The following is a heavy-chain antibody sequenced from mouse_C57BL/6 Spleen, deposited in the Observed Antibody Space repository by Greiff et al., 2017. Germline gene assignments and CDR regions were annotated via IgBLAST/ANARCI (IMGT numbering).Heavy chain of an antibody. Sequence: EVQVVESGGGLVKPGGSLKLSCAASGFTFSSYAMSWVRQTPEKRLEWVATISDGGSYTYYPDNVKGRFTISRDNAKNNLYLQMSHLKSEDTAMYYCAREDDGYYRAWFAYWGQGTLVTVSA. CDR3: AREDDGYYRAWFAY. CDR1: GFTFSSYA. CDR2: ISDGGSYT. V-gene: IGHV5-4*01. J-gene: IGHJ3*01. D-gene: IGHD2-3*01.